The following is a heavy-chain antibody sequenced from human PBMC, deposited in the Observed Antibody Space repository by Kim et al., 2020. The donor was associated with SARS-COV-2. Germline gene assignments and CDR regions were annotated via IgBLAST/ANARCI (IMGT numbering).Heavy chain of an antibody. Sequence: ASVKVSCKASGYTFTSYGISWVRQAPGQGLEWMGWISAYNGNTNYAQKLQGRVTMTTDTSTSTAYMELRSLRSDDTAVYYCARRYYSPTVTTREVGNSWFDPWGQGTLVTVSS. CDR1: GYTFTSYG. V-gene: IGHV1-18*01. D-gene: IGHD4-17*01. CDR2: ISAYNGNT. J-gene: IGHJ5*02. CDR3: ARRYYSPTVTTREVGNSWFDP.